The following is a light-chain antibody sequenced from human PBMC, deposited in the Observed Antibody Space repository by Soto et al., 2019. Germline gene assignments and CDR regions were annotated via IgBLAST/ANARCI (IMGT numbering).Light chain of an antibody. J-gene: IGKJ1*01. V-gene: IGKV3-15*01. Sequence: EIVITQSPATLSVSPGERATLSCRASQSVSTNLAWYQQKPGQGPRLLIYGASTRATGIPARFSGSGSGTEFTLTISSLQSEDFAVYYCQQYNNWPPWTFGQGTKVAIK. CDR2: GAS. CDR3: QQYNNWPPWT. CDR1: QSVSTN.